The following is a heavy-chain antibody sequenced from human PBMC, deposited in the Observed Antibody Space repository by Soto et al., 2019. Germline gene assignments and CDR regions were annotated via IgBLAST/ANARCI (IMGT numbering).Heavy chain of an antibody. Sequence: PSETLSLTCAVSGGSISSGGYSWSWIRQPPGKGLEWIGYIYHSGSTYYNQSLKSRVTISVDTSKNQFSLKVSSLTAADTAVYYCARLGGYCSTSCYGYYGMDVWGQGTTVTVSS. D-gene: IGHD2-2*01. CDR1: GGSISSGGYS. J-gene: IGHJ6*02. V-gene: IGHV4-30-2*01. CDR2: IYHSGST. CDR3: ARLGGYCSTSCYGYYGMDV.